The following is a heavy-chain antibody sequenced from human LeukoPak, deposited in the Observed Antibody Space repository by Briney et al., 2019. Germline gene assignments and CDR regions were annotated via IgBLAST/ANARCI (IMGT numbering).Heavy chain of an antibody. CDR1: GGSISSYY. CDR2: IYYSGRT. D-gene: IGHD3-10*01. CDR3: ARGDLWFGELSRFDP. J-gene: IGHJ5*02. Sequence: SETLSLTCTVSGGSISSYYWSWIRQPPGQGLEWIGYIYYSGRTNYNPSLTSRVTISVDTSKNQFSLKRSSVTAAGAAVYYCARGDLWFGELSRFDPWGQGTLVTVSS. V-gene: IGHV4-59*01.